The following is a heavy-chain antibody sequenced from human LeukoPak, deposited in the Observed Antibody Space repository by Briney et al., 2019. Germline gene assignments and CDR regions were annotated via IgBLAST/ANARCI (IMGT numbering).Heavy chain of an antibody. D-gene: IGHD6-13*01. V-gene: IGHV5-51*01. J-gene: IGHJ3*02. Sequence: GESLKISCKGSGYNFTIYWNGWGRQMPGKGLEWMGIIYPGDSDTRYSPSFQGQVTISADKSISTAYLQWSSLKASDTAMYYCARLRLRSRSSSWYGAFGIWGQGTMVTVSS. CDR2: IYPGDSDT. CDR3: ARLRLRSRSSSWYGAFGI. CDR1: GYNFTIYW.